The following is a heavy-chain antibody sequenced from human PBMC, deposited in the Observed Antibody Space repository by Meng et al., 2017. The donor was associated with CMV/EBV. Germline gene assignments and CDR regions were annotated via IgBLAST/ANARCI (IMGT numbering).Heavy chain of an antibody. CDR3: ARVAFLPPYCGGDCSAHYYFDY. D-gene: IGHD2-21*01. Sequence: ASVKVSCKASGYTFTGYYMHWVRQAPGQGLEWMGWINPNSGGTNYAQKFQGRVTMTRDTSISTAYMELNSLRAEDTAVYYCARVAFLPPYCGGDCSAHYYFDYWGQGTLVTVSS. CDR2: INPNSGGT. V-gene: IGHV1-2*02. J-gene: IGHJ4*02. CDR1: GYTFTGYY.